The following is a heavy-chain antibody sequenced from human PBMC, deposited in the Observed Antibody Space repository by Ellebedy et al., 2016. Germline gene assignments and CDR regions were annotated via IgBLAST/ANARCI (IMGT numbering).Heavy chain of an antibody. D-gene: IGHD6-13*01. CDR1: GYTFTSYG. J-gene: IGHJ6*02. Sequence: ASVKVSCKASGYTFTSYGISWVRQAPGQGLEWMGWISAYNGNTNYAQKLQGRVTVTTDTSTSTAYMELRSLRSDDTAVYYCARDAPSSSNRNYHYYGMDAWGQGTTVTVSS. V-gene: IGHV1-18*01. CDR3: ARDAPSSSNRNYHYYGMDA. CDR2: ISAYNGNT.